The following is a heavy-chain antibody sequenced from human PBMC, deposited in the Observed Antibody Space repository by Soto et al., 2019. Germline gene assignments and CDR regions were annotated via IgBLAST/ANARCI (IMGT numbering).Heavy chain of an antibody. CDR2: IRSKANSYAT. CDR3: TSSGLIDYYYYSGMDV. J-gene: IGHJ6*02. D-gene: IGHD3-22*01. Sequence: EVQLVESGGGLVQPGGSLKLSCAASGFTFSGSAMHWVRQASGKGLEWVGRIRSKANSYATAYAASVKGRFTISRDDSKNTAYSQMNSPKTEDTAVDCCTSSGLIDYYYYSGMDVWGQGTTVTVSS. CDR1: GFTFSGSA. V-gene: IGHV3-73*02.